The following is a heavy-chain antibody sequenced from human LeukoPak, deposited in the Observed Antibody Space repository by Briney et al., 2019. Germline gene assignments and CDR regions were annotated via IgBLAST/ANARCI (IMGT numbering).Heavy chain of an antibody. D-gene: IGHD4-23*01. J-gene: IGHJ4*02. V-gene: IGHV3-21*01. CDR1: GFTFSSSA. Sequence: GGSLRLSCVASGFTFSSSAMNWVRQAPGKGLKWVSSISSSSSYIYYADSVKGRFTISRDNAKNSLYLQMTSLRAEDTAVYYCARTRITVAPPFDYWGQGTLVTVSS. CDR3: ARTRITVAPPFDY. CDR2: ISSSSSYI.